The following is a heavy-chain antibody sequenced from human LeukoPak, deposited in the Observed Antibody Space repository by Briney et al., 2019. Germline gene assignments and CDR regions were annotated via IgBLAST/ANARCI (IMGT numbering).Heavy chain of an antibody. J-gene: IGHJ4*02. V-gene: IGHV3-30-3*01. D-gene: IGHD3-10*01. CDR1: GFTFSSYA. CDR2: ISYDGSNK. Sequence: LGGSLRLSCAASGFTFSSYAMHWVRQAPGKGLEWVVVISYDGSNKYYADSVKGRFTISRDNSKNTLCLQMNSLRAEDTAVYYCEIMSYKTGSGSYVYWGQGTLVTVSS. CDR3: EIMSYKTGSGSYVY.